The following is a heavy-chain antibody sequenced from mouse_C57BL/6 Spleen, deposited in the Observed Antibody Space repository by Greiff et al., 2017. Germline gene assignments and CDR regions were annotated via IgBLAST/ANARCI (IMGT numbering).Heavy chain of an antibody. D-gene: IGHD2-4*01. CDR1: GYTFTSYW. V-gene: IGHV1-69*01. Sequence: QVQLQQPGAELVMPGASVKLSCKASGYTFTSYWMHWVKQRPGQGLEWIGEIDPSDSYTNYNQKFKGKSTLTVDKSSSTAYMQLSSLTSEDSAGYYCARRGLHYAMDYWGQGTSVTVSS. CDR2: IDPSDSYT. CDR3: ARRGLHYAMDY. J-gene: IGHJ4*01.